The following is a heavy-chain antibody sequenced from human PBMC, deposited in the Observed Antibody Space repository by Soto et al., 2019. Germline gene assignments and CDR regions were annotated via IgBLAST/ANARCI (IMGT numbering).Heavy chain of an antibody. Sequence: QVQLVESGGGVVQPGRSLRLACAASGFTFSSYGMHWVRQAPGKGLEWVAGVSYDGLNQYYTDSVKDRFTISRDNSNNTLYLQMNSLRADDTAVYYCAKEQFGGNMYWYFDLWGRGTLVTVSS. CDR3: AKEQFGGNMYWYFDL. J-gene: IGHJ2*01. D-gene: IGHD2-15*01. CDR1: GFTFSSYG. CDR2: VSYDGLNQ. V-gene: IGHV3-30*18.